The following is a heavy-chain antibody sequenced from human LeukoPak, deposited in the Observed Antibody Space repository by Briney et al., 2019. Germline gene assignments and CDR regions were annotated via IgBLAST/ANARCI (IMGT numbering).Heavy chain of an antibody. CDR1: GFSLSSYA. D-gene: IGHD2-15*01. J-gene: IGHJ6*03. CDR3: ARVLRYCSGGNCYSGGLGYMDV. V-gene: IGHV3-21*01. CDR2: ASSSDDGK. Sequence: PGGSLRLSCTVSGFSLSSYAMSWVRRAPGKGLEWVSAASSSDDGKYYADSVKGRFTISRDNAKNSLYLQMNSLRAEDTAVYYCARVLRYCSGGNCYSGGLGYMDVWGKGTTVTISS.